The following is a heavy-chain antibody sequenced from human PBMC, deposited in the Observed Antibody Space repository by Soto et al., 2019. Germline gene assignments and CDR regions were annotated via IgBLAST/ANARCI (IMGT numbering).Heavy chain of an antibody. J-gene: IGHJ4*02. Sequence: EVQLVESGGGLVKPGGSLRLSCAASGFTFSNAWMNWVHQAPGKGLEWVGRIKSKTDGGTTDYAAPVTGRFTISRDDSKNTLYLQMNSLKTEDTAVYYCIVRYPYYFDYWGQGTLVTVSS. CDR3: IVRYPYYFDY. CDR2: IKSKTDGGTT. CDR1: GFTFSNAW. V-gene: IGHV3-15*07. D-gene: IGHD2-21*01.